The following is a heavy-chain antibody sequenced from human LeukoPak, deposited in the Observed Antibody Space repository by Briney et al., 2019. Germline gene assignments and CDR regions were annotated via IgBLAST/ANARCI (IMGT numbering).Heavy chain of an antibody. V-gene: IGHV4-39*01. CDR3: ARHEYWFDP. J-gene: IGHJ5*02. Sequence: SETLSLTCTVSGVSISSSSYYWGWIRQPPGKGLEWIGSIYYSGSTYYDPSLKSRVTISVDTSKSQFSLKLSSVTAADTAVYYCARHEYWFDPWGKGNLVSVFS. CDR1: GVSISSSSYY. CDR2: IYYSGST.